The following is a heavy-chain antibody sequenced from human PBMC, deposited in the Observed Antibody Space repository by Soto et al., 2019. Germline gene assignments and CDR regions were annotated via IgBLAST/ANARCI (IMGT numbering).Heavy chain of an antibody. CDR3: ARGVSYYDFWSGYRQYGMDV. CDR1: GYTFTGYY. J-gene: IGHJ6*02. Sequence: GASVKVSCKASGYTFTGYYMHGVRQAPGQGLEWMGWINPNSGGTNYAQKFQGWVTMTRDTSISTAYMELSRLRSDDTAVYYCARGVSYYDFWSGYRQYGMDVWGQGTTVTVSS. D-gene: IGHD3-3*01. V-gene: IGHV1-2*04. CDR2: INPNSGGT.